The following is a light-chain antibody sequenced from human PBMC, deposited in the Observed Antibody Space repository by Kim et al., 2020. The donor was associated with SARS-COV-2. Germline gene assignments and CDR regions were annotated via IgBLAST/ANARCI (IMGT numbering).Light chain of an antibody. CDR1: QSVGSC. V-gene: IGKV3-11*01. CDR3: QQRSNWPPWT. CDR2: YAS. J-gene: IGKJ1*01. Sequence: SPRERTTLPCRAGQSVGSCLAWYQQKPGHAPTLLIYYASNSATSSPARFSSSGSGADFTPTISNLEPEDFAVYYCQQRSNWPPWTFGQGTKVEIK.